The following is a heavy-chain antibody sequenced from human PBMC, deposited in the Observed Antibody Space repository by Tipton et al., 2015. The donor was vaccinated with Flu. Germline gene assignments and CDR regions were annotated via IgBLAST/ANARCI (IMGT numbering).Heavy chain of an antibody. D-gene: IGHD2-15*01. Sequence: VQSGAEVKKPGASVKVSCKASGYTFTSYGISWVRLAPGQGLEWMGWISAYNGNTNYAQKFQGRVTMTTDTSTSTAYMGLRSLRSDDTAVYYCARDDRGGLSRAVDAFDILGQRTIVTVS. CDR1: GYTFTSYG. CDR3: ARDDRGGLSRAVDAFDI. V-gene: IGHV1-18*01. CDR2: ISAYNGNT. J-gene: IGHJ3*02.